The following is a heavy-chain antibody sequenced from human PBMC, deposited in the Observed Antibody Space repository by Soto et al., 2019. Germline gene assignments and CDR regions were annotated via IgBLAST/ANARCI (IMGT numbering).Heavy chain of an antibody. CDR1: GYSVNNFF. CDR2: LNPSVGST. D-gene: IGHD2-2*01. Sequence: ASVKVSCKASGYSVNNFFIHWVRQAPGQGLEWMGLLNPSVGSTTYAQKFQGRVSMTSDTSTNTVYLELRRLRSEYTGVYYCARPRGAGASPREQHGLDVWGQGTTVTVSS. J-gene: IGHJ6*02. CDR3: ARPRGAGASPREQHGLDV. V-gene: IGHV1-46*02.